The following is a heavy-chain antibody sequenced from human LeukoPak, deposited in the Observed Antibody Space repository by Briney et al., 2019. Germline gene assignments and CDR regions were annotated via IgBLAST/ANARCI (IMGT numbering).Heavy chain of an antibody. CDR3: ARHYGGNSVTAGFQY. CDR1: GGTFSSYA. J-gene: IGHJ1*01. D-gene: IGHD4-23*01. V-gene: IGHV1-69*04. CDR2: IIPILAIT. Sequence: SVKVSCKASGGTFSSYAISWVRQASGHGLEWIGRIIPILAITHYAQRFEGRVTITADESATTAYMELSSPTSEDTALYFCARHYGGNSVTAGFQYWGQGTLVTVSS.